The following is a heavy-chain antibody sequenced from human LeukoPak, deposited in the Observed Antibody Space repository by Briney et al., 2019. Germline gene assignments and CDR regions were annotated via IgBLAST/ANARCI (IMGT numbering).Heavy chain of an antibody. J-gene: IGHJ3*02. CDR1: GFTFSSYA. V-gene: IGHV3-23*01. Sequence: PGGSLRLSCAASGFTFSSYAMSWVRQAPGKGLEWVSAISGSGGSTYYADSVKGRFTISRDNSKNTLYLQMNSLRAEDTAVYYCAKDPSPELRGRYRAFDIWGQGTMVTVSS. D-gene: IGHD1-26*01. CDR2: ISGSGGST. CDR3: AKDPSPELRGRYRAFDI.